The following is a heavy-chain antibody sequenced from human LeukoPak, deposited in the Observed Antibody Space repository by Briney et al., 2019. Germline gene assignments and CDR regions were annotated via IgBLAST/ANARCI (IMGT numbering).Heavy chain of an antibody. J-gene: IGHJ4*02. D-gene: IGHD3-22*01. V-gene: IGHV4-39*07. CDR2: IYYSGST. CDR3: ASDYYYDSSGYYSRLYW. Sequence: SETLSLTCTVSGGSISSSSYYWGWIRQPPGKGLEWIGSIYYSGSTYYNPSLKSRVTISVDTSKNQFSLKLSSVTAADTAVYYCASDYYYDSSGYYSRLYWWGQGTLVTVSS. CDR1: GGSISSSSYY.